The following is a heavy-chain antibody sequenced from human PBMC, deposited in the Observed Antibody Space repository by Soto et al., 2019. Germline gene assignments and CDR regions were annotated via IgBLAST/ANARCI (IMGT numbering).Heavy chain of an antibody. CDR2: INSDGSTT. Sequence: EVQLVESGGDLVQPGGSLRLSCAASGFTFSTYWMQWVRQAPGKGLVWVSRINSDGSTTTYADSVKGRFTISRDNAKNTMYLQMNSLRAEDAAVFYCLVTTLWGGGGGYYYYMDVWGKGTRVTVSS. V-gene: IGHV3-74*03. J-gene: IGHJ6*03. CDR3: LVTTLWGGGGGYYYYMDV. CDR1: GFTFSTYW. D-gene: IGHD3-16*01.